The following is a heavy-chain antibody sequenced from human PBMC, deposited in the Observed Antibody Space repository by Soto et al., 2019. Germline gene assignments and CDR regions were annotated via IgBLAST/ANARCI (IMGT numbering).Heavy chain of an antibody. D-gene: IGHD3-10*01. CDR3: ARETLSGVLDY. V-gene: IGHV4-31*01. J-gene: IGHJ4*02. CDR2: IYYSGST. Sequence: QVQLQESGPGLVKPSQTLSLTCTVSGGSISSGGYYWSCIRQHPGKGLEWIGYIYYSGSTYYNTSLKSLVTISVDTSKNQSSLKLRSVTAADTAVYYCARETLSGVLDYWGQGTLVTVSS. CDR1: GGSISSGGYY.